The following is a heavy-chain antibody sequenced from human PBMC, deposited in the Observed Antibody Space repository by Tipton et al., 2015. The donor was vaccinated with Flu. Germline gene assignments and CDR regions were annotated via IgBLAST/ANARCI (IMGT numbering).Heavy chain of an antibody. CDR3: ATDAVRHQYRASWYYFDY. V-gene: IGHV3-53*01. J-gene: IGHJ4*02. Sequence: SLRLSCAASGFTVSRNYMSWVRQAPGKGLEWVSVIYSDGDIYYADSVKGRFTISRDNSNNTLYLQMNSLRAEDTAVYYCATDAVRHQYRASWYYFDYWGQGTLVTVPS. D-gene: IGHD6-13*01. CDR2: IYSDGDI. CDR1: GFTVSRNY.